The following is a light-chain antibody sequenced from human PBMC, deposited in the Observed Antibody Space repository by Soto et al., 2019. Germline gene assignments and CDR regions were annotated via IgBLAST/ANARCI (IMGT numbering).Light chain of an antibody. CDR3: EHYFDWPPWT. Sequence: EIVLTQSPGTLSVSPGERATLSCRASQRISRNLAWYQQKPGQAPRLLIYDTSARATGIPARFSGSGSGTEFTLTIGSLQSEDFGVYYYEHYFDWPPWTFGLGTKVEI. J-gene: IGKJ1*01. CDR2: DTS. V-gene: IGKV3-15*01. CDR1: QRISRN.